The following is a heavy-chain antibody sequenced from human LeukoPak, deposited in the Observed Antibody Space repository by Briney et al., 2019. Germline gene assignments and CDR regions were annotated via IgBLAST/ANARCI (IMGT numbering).Heavy chain of an antibody. CDR3: ARGLTADS. CDR1: GGSISSYL. V-gene: IGHV4-59*01. J-gene: IGHJ4*02. D-gene: IGHD5-18*01. Sequence: SETLSLTCTVSGGSISSYLWSWIRQPPGKGLEWIGYIYYSGSTNYNPSLSSRVTISLDTSKNLFSLKLTSVTAADTAVYYCARGLTADSWGQGTLVTVSS. CDR2: IYYSGST.